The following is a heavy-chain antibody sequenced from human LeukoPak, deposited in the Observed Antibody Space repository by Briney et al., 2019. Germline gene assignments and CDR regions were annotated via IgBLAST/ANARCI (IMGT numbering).Heavy chain of an antibody. CDR1: GYTYTSYY. Sequence: SVKVSCKASGYTYTSYYMHWVRQAPGQGLEWMGIINPSGGSTSYAQKFRGRLTINSDMSTSTVYMEVSSLTSEDTHVYICERDMIPHYDYVWGSYGDYWGQGTLVTVSS. CDR3: ERDMIPHYDYVWGSYGDY. V-gene: IGHV1-46*01. CDR2: INPSGGST. D-gene: IGHD3-16*01. J-gene: IGHJ4*02.